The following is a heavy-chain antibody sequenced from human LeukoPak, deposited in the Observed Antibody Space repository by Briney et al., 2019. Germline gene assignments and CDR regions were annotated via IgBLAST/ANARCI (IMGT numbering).Heavy chain of an antibody. CDR1: GFTFSSYN. J-gene: IGHJ4*02. D-gene: IGHD2-15*01. CDR3: AGDFLEDTQ. Sequence: GGSLRLSCAASGFTFSSYNMNWVRQAPGKGLEWVSYIGSSGTTIYYVDSVKGRFTISRDNAKNSLYLQMNSLRAEDTAVYYCAGDFLEDTQWGQGTLVTVSS. CDR2: IGSSGTTI. V-gene: IGHV3-48*01.